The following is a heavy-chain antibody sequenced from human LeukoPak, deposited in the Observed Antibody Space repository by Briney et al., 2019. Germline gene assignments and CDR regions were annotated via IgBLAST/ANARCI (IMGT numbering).Heavy chain of an antibody. V-gene: IGHV3-23*01. Sequence: LSCAGSGFTFSSYAMSWVGQAPGKGLEWVSAMSGSGGSTYYADSVKGGLTISRENSKKRLYRQMKSLRAEDTAVYYCAKFGMQLWYXTXFDPWGQGTLVTVXS. CDR2: MSGSGGST. D-gene: IGHD5-18*01. CDR3: AKFGMQLWYXTXFDP. CDR1: GFTFSSYA. J-gene: IGHJ5*02.